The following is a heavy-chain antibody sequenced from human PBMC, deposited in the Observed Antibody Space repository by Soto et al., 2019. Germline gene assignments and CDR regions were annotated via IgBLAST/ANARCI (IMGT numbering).Heavy chain of an antibody. D-gene: IGHD3-3*01. CDR2: IYHTGRT. CDR1: GGSISSSSYY. J-gene: IGHJ4*02. Sequence: PSETLSLTCTVSGGSISSSSYYWGWIRQPPGKGLEWIGSIYHTGRTSYNPSLKSRVSISMDTSKNQFSLNLDSVTAADTAVYFCARDFAYFDSWGQGTLVTSPQ. CDR3: ARDFAYFDS. V-gene: IGHV4-39*07.